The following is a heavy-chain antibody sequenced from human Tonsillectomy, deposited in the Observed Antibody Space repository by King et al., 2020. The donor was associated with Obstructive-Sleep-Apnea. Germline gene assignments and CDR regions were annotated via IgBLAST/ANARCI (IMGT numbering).Heavy chain of an antibody. D-gene: IGHD6-13*01. J-gene: IGHJ5*02. CDR2: IYYSGST. CDR3: ARDWASSRSRWFDP. Sequence: QLQESGPGLVKPSETLSLTCIVSGGSISSSSYYWGWIRQPPGKGLEWIGSIYYSGSTYYNPSLKSRVTISVDTSKNQFSLKLSSVTAADTAVYYCARDWASSRSRWFDPWGQGTLVTVSS. V-gene: IGHV4-39*07. CDR1: GGSISSSSYY.